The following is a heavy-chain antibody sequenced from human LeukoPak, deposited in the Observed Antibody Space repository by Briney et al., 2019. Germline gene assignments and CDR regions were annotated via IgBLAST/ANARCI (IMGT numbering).Heavy chain of an antibody. J-gene: IGHJ4*02. CDR2: VYSGGNT. CDR1: GFTVSSNY. V-gene: IGHV3-53*01. D-gene: IGHD6-13*01. CDR3: ATLIEAALH. Sequence: GGSLRLSCAASGFTVSSNYLSWVRQAPGKGLEWVSVVYSGGNTYYADSVKGRFTISRDNSKNTLYLQMNSLRFEDTAVYYCATLIEAALHWGQGTLVTVSS.